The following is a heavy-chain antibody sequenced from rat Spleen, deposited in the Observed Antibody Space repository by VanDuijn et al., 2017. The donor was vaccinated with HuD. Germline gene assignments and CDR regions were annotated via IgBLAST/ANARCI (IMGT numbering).Heavy chain of an antibody. CDR2: ISSGGST. CDR3: ARWGDY. J-gene: IGHJ2*01. V-gene: IGHV2-6*01. Sequence: QVQLKESGPGLVKPSETLSLTCTVSGFSLTSHTVSWVRQPPGKGLEWIAAISSGGSTYYNSALKSRLGISRDTSKSQVFLKMNSLQTEDTAMYFCARWGDYWGQGVMVTVSS. CDR1: GFSLTSHT.